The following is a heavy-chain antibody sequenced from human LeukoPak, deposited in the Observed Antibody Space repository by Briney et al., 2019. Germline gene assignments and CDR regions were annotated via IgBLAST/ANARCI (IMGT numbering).Heavy chain of an antibody. CDR2: IYYGGNT. D-gene: IGHD1-14*01. CDR1: GYSISSGYY. CDR3: ARGRYKILY. V-gene: IGHV4-61*01. Sequence: KASETLSLTCTVSGYSISSGYYWNWIRQPPGKGLEWIGYIYYGGNTNYNPSLKSRVTISVDTSKNQFSLKLSSVTAADTAVYYCARGRYKILYWGQGTLVTVSS. J-gene: IGHJ4*02.